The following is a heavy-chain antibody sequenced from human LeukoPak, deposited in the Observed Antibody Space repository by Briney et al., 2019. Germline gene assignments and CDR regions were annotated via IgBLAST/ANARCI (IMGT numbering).Heavy chain of an antibody. CDR3: AKGGSSGYYLFAY. J-gene: IGHJ4*02. V-gene: IGHV3-23*01. D-gene: IGHD6-19*01. Sequence: GGSLRLSCAASGFTFSTYAMSWLREAPGKGREGVLSITCSGDGTYYADFVKGRFTISRDNSTNTLYLQMNSLRAEDTAVYYCAKGGSSGYYLFAYWGQGTLVTVSS. CDR1: GFTFSTYA. CDR2: ITCSGDGT.